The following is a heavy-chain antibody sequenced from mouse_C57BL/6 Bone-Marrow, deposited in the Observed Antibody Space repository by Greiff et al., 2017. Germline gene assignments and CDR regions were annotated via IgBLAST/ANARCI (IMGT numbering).Heavy chain of an antibody. CDR1: GYTFTDYE. D-gene: IGHD1-1*01. V-gene: IGHV1-15*01. CDR3: TRGQFSGSDPDWFAY. Sequence: VQLQQSGAELVRPGASVTLSCKASGYTFTDYEMHWVKQTPVHGLEWIGAIDPESGGTAYNQKVKGKAILTTDKSSSTAYMALRSLTSADSAVYYCTRGQFSGSDPDWFAYWGQGTLVTVSA. CDR2: IDPESGGT. J-gene: IGHJ3*01.